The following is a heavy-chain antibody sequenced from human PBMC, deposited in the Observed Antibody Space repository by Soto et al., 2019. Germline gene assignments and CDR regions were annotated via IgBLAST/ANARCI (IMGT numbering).Heavy chain of an antibody. CDR3: TRIFGEEGYYVDV. CDR1: GFTFSGSA. D-gene: IGHD3-3*02. Sequence: EVQLVESGGGLVQPGGSLELSCEASGFTFSGSAMHWVRQASGKGLEWVGRIRSKTNTYATAYAASVKGRFTISRDDSKNTAYLQMNSLKTEDTAVYYCTRIFGEEGYYVDVWGRGTLVTVSS. J-gene: IGHJ2*01. CDR2: IRSKTNTYAT. V-gene: IGHV3-73*02.